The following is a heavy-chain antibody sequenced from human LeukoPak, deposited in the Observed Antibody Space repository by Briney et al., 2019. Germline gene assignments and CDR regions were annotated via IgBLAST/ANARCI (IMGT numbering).Heavy chain of an antibody. Sequence: SQTLSLTCTVSGGSISSGGYYWSWIRQHPGTGLEWIGYIYYSGSTYYNPSLKSRVTISVDTSKNQFSLKLSSVTAADTAVYYCARVGGYEGRMDVWGKGTTVTVSS. V-gene: IGHV4-31*03. J-gene: IGHJ6*04. CDR1: GGSISSGGYY. CDR3: ARVGGYEGRMDV. D-gene: IGHD5-12*01. CDR2: IYYSGST.